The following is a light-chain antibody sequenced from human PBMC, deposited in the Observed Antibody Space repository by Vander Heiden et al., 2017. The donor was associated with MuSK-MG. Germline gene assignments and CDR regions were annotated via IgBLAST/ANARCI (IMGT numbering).Light chain of an antibody. J-gene: IGLJ3*02. CDR2: GTS. Sequence: HSALTPEASVSGTVGQKVTLSCTGNINNIGSYAVGWYQQLSHGAPKTVMFGTSLPSGIPDRFSGSKSGTTASLTISGLQPEDEADYYCSTWDGSLSAQLFGGGTKLTVL. CDR1: INNIGSYA. CDR3: STWDGSLSAQL. V-gene: IGLV1-44*01.